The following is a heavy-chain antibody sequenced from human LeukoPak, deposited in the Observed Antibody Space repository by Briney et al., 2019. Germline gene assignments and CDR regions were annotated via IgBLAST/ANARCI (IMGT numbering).Heavy chain of an antibody. CDR1: GGSISSYY. CDR2: IYYSGST. Sequence: SETLSLTCTVSGGSISSYYWSWIRQPPGKGLEWIGYIYYSGSTNYNPSLKSRVTISGDTTKNQFSLKLSSVTAADPAVYYCARDVGYCSSTSCYVWFDPWGQGTLVTVSS. CDR3: ARDVGYCSSTSCYVWFDP. V-gene: IGHV4-59*01. D-gene: IGHD2-2*01. J-gene: IGHJ5*02.